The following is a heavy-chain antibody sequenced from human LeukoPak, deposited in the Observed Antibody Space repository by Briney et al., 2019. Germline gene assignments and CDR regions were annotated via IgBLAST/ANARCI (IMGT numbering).Heavy chain of an antibody. CDR3: ARDSRTHYYGSGDY. D-gene: IGHD3-10*01. V-gene: IGHV3-20*04. CDR1: GFTFSTYD. Sequence: GGSLRLSCAASGFTFSTYDMSWVRQAPGKGLEWVSGISWNADNTDYADSVKGRFTISRDNAKNSLYLQMNSLRAEDTALYYCARDSRTHYYGSGDYWGQGTLVTVS. J-gene: IGHJ4*02. CDR2: ISWNADNT.